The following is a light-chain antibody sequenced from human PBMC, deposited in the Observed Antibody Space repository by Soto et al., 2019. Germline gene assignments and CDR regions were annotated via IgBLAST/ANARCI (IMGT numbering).Light chain of an antibody. V-gene: IGLV2-18*02. CDR3: SSFTSSNTYV. J-gene: IGLJ1*01. CDR1: SRDVGSFNR. CDR2: GVN. Sequence: QSALTQPPSVSGSPGQSVTISCTGTSRDVGSFNRVSWYQQPPGAAPKLLIYGVNNRPSGVPDRFSGSKSGNTDYLTISGLQAEDEADSYCSSFTSSNTYVFGSGTK.